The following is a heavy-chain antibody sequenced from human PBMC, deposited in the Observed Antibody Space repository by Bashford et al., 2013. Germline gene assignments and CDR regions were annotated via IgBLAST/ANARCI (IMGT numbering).Heavy chain of an antibody. CDR1: GFTFSSYA. CDR3: AKDRRRDIAAAGTGSGY. D-gene: IGHD6-13*01. V-gene: IGHV3-23*01. J-gene: IGHJ4*02. Sequence: GSLRLSCAASGFTFSSYAMSWVRQAPGKGLEWVSAISGSGGSTYYADSVKGRFTISRDNSKNTLYLQMNSLRAEDTAVYYCAKDRRRDIAAAGTGSGYWGQGTLVTVSS. CDR2: ISGSGGST.